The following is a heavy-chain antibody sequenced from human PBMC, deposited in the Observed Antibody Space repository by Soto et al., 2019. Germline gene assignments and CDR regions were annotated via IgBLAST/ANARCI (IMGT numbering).Heavy chain of an antibody. CDR1: GGSISSGTYY. D-gene: IGHD2-8*01. V-gene: IGHV4-31*03. CDR3: ARNGRGRYDTIVPPYYYGVDV. Sequence: PSETLSLTCTVSGGSISSGTYYWSWIRQHPGKGLEWIGYIYYSGSTYYNPSLKSRVSISVDRSKNQFSLKLSSVTAADTAVYYCARNGRGRYDTIVPPYYYGVDVWGQGTTVTVAS. J-gene: IGHJ6*02. CDR2: IYYSGST.